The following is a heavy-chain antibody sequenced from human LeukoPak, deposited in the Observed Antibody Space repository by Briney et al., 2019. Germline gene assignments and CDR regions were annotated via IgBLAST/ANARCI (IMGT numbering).Heavy chain of an antibody. CDR2: IVGSGVTT. J-gene: IGHJ4*02. Sequence: GGSLRLSCVASGFYFSTYIMTWVRQAPGKGLEWVSAIVGSGVTTYYRDSVKGRFTIARDNSKNTLYLHMNDLRAEDTAVYYCAKEGYSSGWLDNWGQGTLVTVSS. CDR1: GFYFSTYI. V-gene: IGHV3-23*01. D-gene: IGHD6-19*01. CDR3: AKEGYSSGWLDN.